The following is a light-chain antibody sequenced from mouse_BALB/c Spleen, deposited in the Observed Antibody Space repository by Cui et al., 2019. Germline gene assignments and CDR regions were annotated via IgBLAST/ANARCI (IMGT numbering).Light chain of an antibody. V-gene: IGKV4-53*01. CDR2: GTS. Sequence: ELVLTKSPAFMPASPGEKVTITCSVRSSISSSYLHWYQQKSGISPKPWIYGTSNLASGVPARFSGSGSGTSYSLTISSMEAEDAATYYCQQWSSSPLTFGAGTKLELK. J-gene: IGKJ5*01. CDR1: SSISSSY. CDR3: QQWSSSPLT.